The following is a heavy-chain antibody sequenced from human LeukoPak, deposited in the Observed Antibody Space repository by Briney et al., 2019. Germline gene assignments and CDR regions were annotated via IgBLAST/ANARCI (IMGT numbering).Heavy chain of an antibody. Sequence: SETLSLTCTVSGDSISSYYWSWIRQSPVKGLEWIGSIYYSGSTYYNPSLKSRVTISVDTSKNQFSLKLSSVTAADTAVYYCASESNYYDSSGYWIWGQGTLVTVSS. J-gene: IGHJ4*02. CDR3: ASESNYYDSSGYWI. CDR1: GDSISSYY. CDR2: IYYSGST. V-gene: IGHV4-59*12. D-gene: IGHD3-22*01.